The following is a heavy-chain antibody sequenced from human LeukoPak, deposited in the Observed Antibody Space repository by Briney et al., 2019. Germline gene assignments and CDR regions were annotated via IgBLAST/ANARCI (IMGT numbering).Heavy chain of an antibody. CDR3: AKTSYSYGFSYFDY. J-gene: IGHJ4*02. Sequence: GGSLRLSCAASGFTFSSYAMSWVRQAPGEWLEWVSAISGSGDSTYYADSVKGRFTIPRDNSKNTLYLQMNSLRAEDTAVYYCAKTSYSYGFSYFDYWGQGTLVTVSS. CDR2: ISGSGDST. V-gene: IGHV3-23*01. D-gene: IGHD5-18*01. CDR1: GFTFSSYA.